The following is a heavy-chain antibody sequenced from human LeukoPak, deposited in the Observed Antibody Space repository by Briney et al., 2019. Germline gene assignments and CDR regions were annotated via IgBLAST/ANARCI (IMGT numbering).Heavy chain of an antibody. V-gene: IGHV3-74*01. D-gene: IGHD2-2*01. CDR2: INSDGSST. Sequence: PGGSLRLSCAAPGFTFSSYWMHWVRQAPGKGLVWVSRINSDGSSTSYADSVKGRFTISRDNAKNTLYLQMNSLRAEDTAVYYCARDRGAAMHYYYYYMDVWGKGTTVTVSS. CDR1: GFTFSSYW. CDR3: ARDRGAAMHYYYYYMDV. J-gene: IGHJ6*03.